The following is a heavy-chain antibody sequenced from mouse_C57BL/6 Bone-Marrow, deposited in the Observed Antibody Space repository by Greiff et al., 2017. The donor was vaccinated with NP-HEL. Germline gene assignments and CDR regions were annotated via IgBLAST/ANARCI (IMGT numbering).Heavy chain of an antibody. CDR1: GFTFNTYA. J-gene: IGHJ3*01. CDR3: VRGSTVVGRPWFAY. D-gene: IGHD1-1*01. V-gene: IGHV10-3*01. Sequence: EVQRVESGGGLVQPKGSLKLSCAASGFTFNTYAMHWVRQAPGKGLEWVARIRSKSSNYATYYADSVKDRFTISRDDSQSMLYLQMNNLKTEDTAMYYCVRGSTVVGRPWFAYWGQGTLVTVSA. CDR2: IRSKSSNYAT.